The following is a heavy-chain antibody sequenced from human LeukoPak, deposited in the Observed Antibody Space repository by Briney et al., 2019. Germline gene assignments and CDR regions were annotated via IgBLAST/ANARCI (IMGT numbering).Heavy chain of an antibody. Sequence: GALRLSCAASGFTVSSSYVTWVRQAPGKGLEWVSIIYSGGNTYYADSVQGRFTISRDNSKNTLYLQMNSLRAEDTAVYRCASSREATSNWFVYWGQGTLVTVSS. J-gene: IGHJ5*01. D-gene: IGHD2-2*01. CDR2: IYSGGNT. CDR1: GFTVSSSY. CDR3: ASSREATSNWFVY. V-gene: IGHV3-66*01.